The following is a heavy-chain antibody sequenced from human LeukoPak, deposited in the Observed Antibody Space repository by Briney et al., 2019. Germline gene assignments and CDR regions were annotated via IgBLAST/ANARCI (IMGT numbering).Heavy chain of an antibody. Sequence: PGGSLRLSCAASGFXFSSYWIHWVRQAPGKGLEWVSYISGSGSHTTYADSVRGRFTISRDNAKNSLSLQVNSLRADDTAVYYCARVGSTVAAGTPDYWGQGTLVTVSS. CDR1: GFXFSSYW. CDR3: ARVGSTVAAGTPDY. V-gene: IGHV3-21*05. CDR2: ISGSGSHT. D-gene: IGHD6-13*01. J-gene: IGHJ4*02.